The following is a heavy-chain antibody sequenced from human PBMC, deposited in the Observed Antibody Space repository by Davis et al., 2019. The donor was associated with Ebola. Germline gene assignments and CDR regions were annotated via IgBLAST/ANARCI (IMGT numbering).Heavy chain of an antibody. V-gene: IGHV3-74*01. D-gene: IGHD6-6*01. J-gene: IGHJ4*02. CDR3: ARTIAARRGPNRRSYYFDY. CDR1: GFTFSSYW. Sequence: PGGSLRLSCAASGFTFSSYWMHWVRQAPGKGLVWVSRINSDGSSTSYADSVKGRFTISRDNAKNTLYLQMNSLRAEDTAVYYCARTIAARRGPNRRSYYFDYWGQGTLVTVSS. CDR2: INSDGSST.